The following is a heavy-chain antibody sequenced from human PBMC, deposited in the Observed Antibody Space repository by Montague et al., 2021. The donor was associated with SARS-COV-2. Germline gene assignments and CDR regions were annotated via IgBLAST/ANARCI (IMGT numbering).Heavy chain of an antibody. V-gene: IGHV4-39*07. D-gene: IGHD3-9*01. CDR3: ARDGSLRVAILIGPRHSYGGIGA. J-gene: IGHJ5*02. CDR1: GGSISSSSYY. CDR2: IYYSGST. Sequence: SETLSLTCTVSGGSISSSSYYWGWIRQPPGKGLEWIGSIYYSGSTYYNPSLKSRVTISVDTSKNQFSLKLSSVTAADTAVYYCARDGSLRVAILIGPRHSYGGIGAWGQGTPVTVSS.